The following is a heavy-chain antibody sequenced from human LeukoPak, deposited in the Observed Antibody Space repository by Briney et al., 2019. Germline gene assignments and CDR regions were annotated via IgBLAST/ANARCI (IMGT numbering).Heavy chain of an antibody. V-gene: IGHV4-4*02. J-gene: IGHJ4*02. CDR3: AGGGEAWELLGY. CDR2: IFHTGIA. CDR1: GGSITNNHY. D-gene: IGHD3-16*01. Sequence: PSGTLSLTCAVSGGSITNNHYWTWVRPAPGKGLEWIADIFHTGIANHNPSLKRRVTISMDRSKNQFSLTLISVTAADTAVYYCAGGGEAWELLGYWGQGTLVTVSS.